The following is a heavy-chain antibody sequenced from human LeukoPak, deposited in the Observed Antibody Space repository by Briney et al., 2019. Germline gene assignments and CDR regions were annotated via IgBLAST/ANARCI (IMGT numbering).Heavy chain of an antibody. CDR1: GDSISSPGYS. J-gene: IGHJ4*02. D-gene: IGHD1-1*01. Sequence: PSQTLSLTCAVSGDSISSPGYSWSWIRQPPGKGLEWIGYIYRSGSTYYNPSLKSRVTMSVDRSKNQFSLKVTSVTAADTAVYYCARGASWIDFWGPGTLVTVSS. CDR2: IYRSGST. V-gene: IGHV4-30-2*01. CDR3: ARGASWIDF.